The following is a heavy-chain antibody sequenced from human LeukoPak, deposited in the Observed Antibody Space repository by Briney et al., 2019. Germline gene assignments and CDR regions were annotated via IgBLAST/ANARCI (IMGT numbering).Heavy chain of an antibody. CDR3: ARDFDAFDI. Sequence: GGSLRLSCAASGFSIDKYWMNWVRQAPGKGLEWVAVISYDGSNKYYADSVKGRFTISRDNSKNTLYLQMNSLRAEDTAVYYCARDFDAFDIWGQGTMVTVSS. CDR1: GFSIDKYW. J-gene: IGHJ3*02. V-gene: IGHV3-30*03. CDR2: ISYDGSNK.